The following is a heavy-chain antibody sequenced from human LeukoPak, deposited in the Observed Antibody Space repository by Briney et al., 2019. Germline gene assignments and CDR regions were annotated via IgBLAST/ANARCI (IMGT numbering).Heavy chain of an antibody. CDR3: AGDYDILTGYYNFDY. Sequence: APVKVSCTASGYTFTSYAMHWVRQAPGQRLECMGWINAGNGNTKYSQKFQGRVTITRDTSASTAYMELSSLRSEDTAVYYCAGDYDILTGYYNFDYWGQGTLVTVSS. V-gene: IGHV1-3*01. CDR1: GYTFTSYA. D-gene: IGHD3-9*01. J-gene: IGHJ4*02. CDR2: INAGNGNT.